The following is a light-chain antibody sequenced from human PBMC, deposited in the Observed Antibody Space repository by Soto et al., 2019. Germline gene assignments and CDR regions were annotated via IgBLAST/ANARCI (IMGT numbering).Light chain of an antibody. CDR2: EVN. CDR3: TSYGGRDNLM. V-gene: IGLV2-8*01. Sequence: QSALTQPASVSGSPGQSLTISCTGTSIDIAPYNYVSWYQQHPGKAPKLIISEVNKRPSGVPDRFSGSKSGNTASLTVSGLQAEDEADYYCTSYGGRDNLMFGGGTKLTVL. J-gene: IGLJ3*02. CDR1: SIDIAPYNY.